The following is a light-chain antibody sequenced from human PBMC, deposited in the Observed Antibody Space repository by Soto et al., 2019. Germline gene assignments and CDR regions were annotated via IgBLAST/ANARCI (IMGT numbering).Light chain of an antibody. J-gene: IGKJ1*01. CDR3: QQYYKWPPSA. V-gene: IGKV3D-20*02. Sequence: EIVLTQSPGTLSLSPGERATLSCRASQSVSSSYLAWYQQKPGQAPRLLIYDASTRPTGVPARFSGSGSGTEFTLTITNLQPDDFAVYYCQQYYKWPPSAFGQGTKVDIK. CDR2: DAS. CDR1: QSVSSSY.